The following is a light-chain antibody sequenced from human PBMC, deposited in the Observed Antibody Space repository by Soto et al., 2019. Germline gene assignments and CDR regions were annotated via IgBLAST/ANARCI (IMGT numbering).Light chain of an antibody. CDR1: SSDVGAYNY. J-gene: IGLJ2*01. CDR3: SSYTSNNTLV. CDR2: EVS. V-gene: IGLV2-14*01. Sequence: QSALTQPASVSGSPGQSITISCTGTSSDVGAYNYVSWYQQHPGKAPKLMIFEVSDRPSGVSNRFSGSKSGNTASLTISGPQVEDEADDSCSSYTSNNTLVFGGGTKLTVL.